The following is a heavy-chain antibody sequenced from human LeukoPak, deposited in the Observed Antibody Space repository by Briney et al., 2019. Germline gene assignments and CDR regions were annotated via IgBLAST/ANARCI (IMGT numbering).Heavy chain of an antibody. CDR2: ISENGGTT. Sequence: PVGSLRLSCAASGFTFSSYAMSWLRQAPGKGLEWVSAISENGGTTYYADSVKGRSTISRDNSKNTLSLQLNSLRAEDTAVYYCAKEGPTGTTKFDYWGQGTLVTVSS. CDR1: GFTFSSYA. J-gene: IGHJ4*02. D-gene: IGHD1-1*01. CDR3: AKEGPTGTTKFDY. V-gene: IGHV3-23*01.